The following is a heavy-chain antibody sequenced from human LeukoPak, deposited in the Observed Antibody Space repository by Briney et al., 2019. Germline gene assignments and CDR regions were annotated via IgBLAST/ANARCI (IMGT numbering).Heavy chain of an antibody. CDR1: GYTFTGYY. V-gene: IGHV1-2*02. D-gene: IGHD6-13*01. Sequence: ASVKVSCKASGYTFTGYYMHWVRQAPGQGLEWMGWINPNSGGTNYAQKFQGRVTMTRDTSISTAYMELSRLRSDDTAVYYCARGPRRIAAAGSLDYWGQGTLVTASS. CDR3: ARGPRRIAAAGSLDY. J-gene: IGHJ4*02. CDR2: INPNSGGT.